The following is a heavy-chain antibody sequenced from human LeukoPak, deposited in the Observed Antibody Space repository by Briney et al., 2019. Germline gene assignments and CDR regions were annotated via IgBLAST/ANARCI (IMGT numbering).Heavy chain of an antibody. D-gene: IGHD3-10*01. V-gene: IGHV4-34*01. Sequence: SETLSLTCTVSGGSISTYYWNWIRQPPGKGLEWIGEINHSGSTNYNPSLKSRVTISVDTSKNQFSLKLSSVTAADTAVYYCARVSMGSGDAFDIWGQGTMVTVSS. CDR2: INHSGST. J-gene: IGHJ3*02. CDR1: GGSISTYY. CDR3: ARVSMGSGDAFDI.